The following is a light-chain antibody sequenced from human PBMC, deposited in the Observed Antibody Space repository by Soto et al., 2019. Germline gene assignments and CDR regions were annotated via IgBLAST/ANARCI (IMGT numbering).Light chain of an antibody. V-gene: IGKV4-1*01. CDR3: QQYYSTLWT. CDR2: WAS. J-gene: IGKJ1*01. Sequence: DIVMTQSPDSLAVSLGERATINCKSSQNVLYSSNNKNYLAWYQQKPGQPPKLLIYWASTREFGVPDRFSGSGSGTDFTLTISSLQAEDVAVYYCQQYYSTLWTFGQGTKVEIK. CDR1: QNVLYSSNNKNY.